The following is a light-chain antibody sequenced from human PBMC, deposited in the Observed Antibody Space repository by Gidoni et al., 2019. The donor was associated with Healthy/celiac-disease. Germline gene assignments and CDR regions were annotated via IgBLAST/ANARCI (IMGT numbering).Light chain of an antibody. CDR3: SSYTSSSTPNWV. Sequence: QSALTQPASVSGSPGQSITISCTGTSSDVGGYNYVSWYQQHPGKAPKLMIYDVSKRPSGVSNRFSGSKSGNTASLTISGLQAVDEADYYCSSYTSSSTPNWVFGGGTKLTVL. V-gene: IGLV2-14*01. CDR1: SSDVGGYNY. J-gene: IGLJ3*02. CDR2: DVS.